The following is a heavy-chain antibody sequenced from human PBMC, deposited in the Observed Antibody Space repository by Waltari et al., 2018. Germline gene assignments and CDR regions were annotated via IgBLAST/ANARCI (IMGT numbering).Heavy chain of an antibody. D-gene: IGHD7-27*01. J-gene: IGHJ4*02. CDR2: IKPDGSQQ. CDR3: ARDFNWGWDF. CDR1: GFTFSSNW. Sequence: EVQLVDSGGGLVQPGGSMRLSCAASGFTFSSNWMSWVCQAPGRGLEWLANIKPDGSQQYYVDSVRGRFSISRDNAKNSLYLQLNSLRAEDTAIYYCARDFNWGWDFWGQGTLVTVSS. V-gene: IGHV3-7*03.